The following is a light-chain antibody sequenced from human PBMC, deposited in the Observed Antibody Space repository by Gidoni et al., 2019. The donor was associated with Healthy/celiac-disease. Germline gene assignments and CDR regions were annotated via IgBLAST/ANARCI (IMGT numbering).Light chain of an antibody. V-gene: IGKV3-20*01. Sequence: IVLTQSPGTLSLSPGERATLSCRASQSVRSSYLAWYQQKPGQAPRLLIYGASSRATGIPDSFSGSGSGTDFPPTISRLEPEDFAVYYCQQYGSSTGTFGQGTKLEIK. J-gene: IGKJ2*01. CDR1: QSVRSSY. CDR2: GAS. CDR3: QQYGSSTGT.